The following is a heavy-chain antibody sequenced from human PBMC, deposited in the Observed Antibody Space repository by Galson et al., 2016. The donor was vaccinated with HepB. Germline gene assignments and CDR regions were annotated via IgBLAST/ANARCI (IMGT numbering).Heavy chain of an antibody. D-gene: IGHD2-15*01. CDR1: GFTFSSYS. CDR3: CSHSGNHFDY. V-gene: IGHV3-48*01. J-gene: IGHJ4*02. CDR2: ISSSSSTI. Sequence: SLRLSCAASGFTFSSYSMNWVRQAPGKGLEWVSYISSSSSTIYYADSVKGRFTISRDNAKDSLYLQMNSLRAEDTAVYYCCSHSGNHFDYWGQGTLVTVSS.